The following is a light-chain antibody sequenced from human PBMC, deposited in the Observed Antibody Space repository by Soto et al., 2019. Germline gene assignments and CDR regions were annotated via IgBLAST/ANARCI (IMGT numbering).Light chain of an antibody. J-gene: IGKJ1*01. CDR1: QSVSSNY. CDR2: GAS. Sequence: ETVLTQSPGTLSLSPGERATLSCRASQSVSSNYLAWYQQKPGQAPRLLIYGASTRATGIPDRFSGSGSGTDFTLTIRRLEPEDSAVYYCQQYGSSPTWKFGQGTKV. CDR3: QQYGSSPTWK. V-gene: IGKV3-20*01.